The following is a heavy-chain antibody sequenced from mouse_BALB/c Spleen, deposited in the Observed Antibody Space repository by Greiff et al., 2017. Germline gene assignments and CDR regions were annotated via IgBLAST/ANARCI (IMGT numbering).Heavy chain of an antibody. CDR3: AVDYYGSSYWFAY. J-gene: IGHJ3*01. V-gene: IGHV1S29*02. D-gene: IGHD1-1*01. CDR1: GYTFTDYN. CDR2: IYPYNGGT. Sequence: EVQLQQSGPELVKPGASVKISCKASGYTFTDYNMHWVKQSHGKSLEWIGYIYPYNGGTGYNQKFKSKATLTVDNSSSTAYMELRSLTSEDSAVYYCAVDYYGSSYWFAYWGQGTLVTVSA.